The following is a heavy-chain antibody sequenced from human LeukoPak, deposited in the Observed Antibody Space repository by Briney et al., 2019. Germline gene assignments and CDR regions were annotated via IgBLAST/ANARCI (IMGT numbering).Heavy chain of an antibody. CDR3: ARDSSSVPVGITTMVVVIPLFEY. CDR1: GYTFTDYY. Sequence: ASVKVSCKASGYTFTDYYMHWVRQAPGQGLEWMGWINPNSGDTNYAQGFQGRVTMTRDTSISTAYMELRRLRSDDTAVYYCARDSSSVPVGITTMVVVIPLFEYWGQGTLVTVSS. V-gene: IGHV1-2*02. J-gene: IGHJ4*02. CDR2: INPNSGDT. D-gene: IGHD3-22*01.